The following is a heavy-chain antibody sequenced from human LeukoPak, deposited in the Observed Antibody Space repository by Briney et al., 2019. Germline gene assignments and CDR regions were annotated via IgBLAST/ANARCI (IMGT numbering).Heavy chain of an antibody. CDR2: ISWNSGSI. CDR1: GFIFDDYA. CDR3: AKDKESRAKRYFYYMDV. D-gene: IGHD4/OR15-4a*01. Sequence: GRSLRLSCAASGFIFDDYAMHWVRQAPGKGLEWVAGISWNSGSIAYAASVKGRFTISSDNAKNSLFLQMNSLSSDDTAPYSCAKDKESRAKRYFYYMDVWGKGTTVTVSS. J-gene: IGHJ6*03. V-gene: IGHV3-9*01.